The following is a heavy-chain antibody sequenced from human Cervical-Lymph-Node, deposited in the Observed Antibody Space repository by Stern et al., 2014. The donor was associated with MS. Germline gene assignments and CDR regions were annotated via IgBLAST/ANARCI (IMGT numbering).Heavy chain of an antibody. D-gene: IGHD2-2*03. CDR1: GFSLSTNGVG. J-gene: IGHJ4*02. CDR3: AHRPRPDIGSCTRTSCYRESGHFDY. Sequence: ESGPTLVPPTQTLTLTCTFSGFSLSTNGVGVGWIRQPPGKALEWLALIYWNGSNGYRPSLRDRLTITEDTSKNQVVLTMTNMDPVDTATYFCAHRPRPDIGSCTRTSCYRESGHFDYWGQGTPVAVSS. CDR2: IYWNGSN. V-gene: IGHV2-5*01.